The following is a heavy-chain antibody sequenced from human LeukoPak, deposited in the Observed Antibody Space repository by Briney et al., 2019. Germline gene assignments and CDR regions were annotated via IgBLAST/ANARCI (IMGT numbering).Heavy chain of an antibody. CDR1: GGSISSYY. D-gene: IGHD3-10*01. CDR3: AVKVDSGGYNWFDP. V-gene: IGHV4-59*01. J-gene: IGHJ5*02. CDR2: IYYSGST. Sequence: SETLSLTCTVSGGSISSYYWSWIRQPPGKGLEWIGYIYYSGSTNYNPSLKSRVTISVDTSKNQFSLKLRSVTAADPAVYYCAVKVDSGGYNWFDPCGQGTLVTVSS.